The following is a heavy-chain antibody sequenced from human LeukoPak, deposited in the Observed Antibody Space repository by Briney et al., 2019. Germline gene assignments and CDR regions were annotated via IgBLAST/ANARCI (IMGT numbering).Heavy chain of an antibody. J-gene: IGHJ4*02. V-gene: IGHV3-69-1*01. CDR2: ISNNNAI. CDR3: ARENTRGGDLQY. Sequence: PGGSLRLSCAASGFTFSSYSMNWVRQSPGKGLEWVSSISNNNAIFYADSVKGRFTISRDNAWNSLSLQMFRLRVEDTAVYYCARENTRGGDLQYWGQGVRVTVSS. D-gene: IGHD2-21*02. CDR1: GFTFSSYS.